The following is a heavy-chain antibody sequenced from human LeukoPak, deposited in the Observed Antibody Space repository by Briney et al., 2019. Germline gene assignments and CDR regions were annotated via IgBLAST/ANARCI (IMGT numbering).Heavy chain of an antibody. CDR2: IHWNGGRT. J-gene: IGHJ4*02. V-gene: IGHV3-20*04. CDR3: ARGIVVVDY. Sequence: GGSLRLSCAASGFTFDNYGINWVRQAPGKGLEWVSRIHWNGGRTGYADSVKGRFTISRDNAKNSLYLQMNSLRAEDTAVYYCARGIVVVDYWGQGTLVTVSS. CDR1: GFTFDNYG. D-gene: IGHD3-22*01.